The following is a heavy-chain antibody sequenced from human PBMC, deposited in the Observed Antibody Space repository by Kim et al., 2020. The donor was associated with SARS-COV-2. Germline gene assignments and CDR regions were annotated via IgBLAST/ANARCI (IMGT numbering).Heavy chain of an antibody. V-gene: IGHV3-23*01. CDR3: AKGSSNWYPRDWFDP. J-gene: IGHJ5*02. Sequence: ADPGKGRFTISRDNSKNTLYLQMNRLRVEDTAVYYCAKGSSNWYPRDWFDPWGQGTLVIVSS. D-gene: IGHD6-13*01.